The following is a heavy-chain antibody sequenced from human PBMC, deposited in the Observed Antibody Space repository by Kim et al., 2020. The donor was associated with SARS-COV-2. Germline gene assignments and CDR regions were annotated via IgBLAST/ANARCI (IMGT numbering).Heavy chain of an antibody. CDR1: VYTFTSYA. J-gene: IGHJ4*02. Sequence: ASVKVSCKASVYTFTSYAMNWVRQAPGQGLEWMGWINTNTGNPTYAQGFTGRFVFSLDTSVSTAYLQISSLKAEDTAVYYCARVGRNYYDSSGYLDYWGQGTLVTVSS. CDR2: INTNTGNP. CDR3: ARVGRNYYDSSGYLDY. V-gene: IGHV7-4-1*02. D-gene: IGHD3-22*01.